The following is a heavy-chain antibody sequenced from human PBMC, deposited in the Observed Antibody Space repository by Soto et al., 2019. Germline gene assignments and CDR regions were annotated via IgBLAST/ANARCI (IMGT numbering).Heavy chain of an antibody. CDR1: GFTLSSFS. CDR3: ARETGSTWYYFHY. J-gene: IGHJ4*02. V-gene: IGHV3-48*01. CDR2: ISSSGSTI. D-gene: IGHD6-13*01. Sequence: EVQLVESGGGLAQPGGSLRLSCAASGFTLSSFSMSWVRQAPGKGLEWVSYISSSGSTIYYADSVKGRFTISRDNARNSLYLQMNSLRAEDTAVYYCARETGSTWYYFHYWGQGTLVTVSS.